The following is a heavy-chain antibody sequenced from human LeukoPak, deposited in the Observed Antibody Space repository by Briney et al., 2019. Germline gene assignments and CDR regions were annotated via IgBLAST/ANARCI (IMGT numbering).Heavy chain of an antibody. CDR1: GGSISSYY. D-gene: IGHD6-13*01. V-gene: IGHV4-59*01. J-gene: IGHJ5*02. CDR2: IYYSGST. Sequence: SETLSLTCTVSGGSISSYYWSWIRQPPGKGLEWIGYIYYSGSTNYNPSLMSRVTISVDTSKNQFSLKLSSVTAADTAVYYCARVTPAAALIPWGQGTLVTVSS. CDR3: ARVTPAAALIP.